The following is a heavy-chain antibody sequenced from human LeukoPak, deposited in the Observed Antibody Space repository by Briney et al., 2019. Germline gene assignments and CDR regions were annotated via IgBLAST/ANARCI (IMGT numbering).Heavy chain of an antibody. V-gene: IGHV5-51*01. CDR1: GYSFTSYW. D-gene: IGHD2-15*01. Sequence: GESLKISCKGSGYSFTSYWIGWVRQMPGKGLEWMGIIYPGDSDTRYSPSFQGQVTISADKSISTAYLQWSSLKASDTAMYYCARRVRSGYCSGGSCYSVAVDYWGQGTLVTVSS. CDR2: IYPGDSDT. J-gene: IGHJ4*02. CDR3: ARRVRSGYCSGGSCYSVAVDY.